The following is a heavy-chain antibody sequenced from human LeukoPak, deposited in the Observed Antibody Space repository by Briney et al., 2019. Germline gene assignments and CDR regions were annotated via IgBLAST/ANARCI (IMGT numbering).Heavy chain of an antibody. V-gene: IGHV4-38-2*01. CDR3: ARWYSSSGYLDY. CDR2: IYHSGNT. J-gene: IGHJ4*02. Sequence: PSETLSLTGAVSGYSISSGYYWGWIRQPPGKGLEWIGSIYHSGNTNYNPSLKSRVTISVDTSKNQFSLKVSSVTAADTALYYCARWYSSSGYLDYWGQGTLVTVSS. D-gene: IGHD6-6*01. CDR1: GYSISSGYY.